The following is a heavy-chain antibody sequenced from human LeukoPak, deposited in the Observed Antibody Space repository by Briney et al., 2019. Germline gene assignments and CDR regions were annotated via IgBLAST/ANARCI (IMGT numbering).Heavy chain of an antibody. D-gene: IGHD5-24*01. V-gene: IGHV3-30-3*01. Sequence: GGSLRLSCAASGFTFSSYAMSWVREAPGKGLEWVAVISYDGSNKYYADSVKGRFTISRDNSKNTLYLQMHSLRAEDTAVYYCAREEMATPDFDYWGQGTLVTVSS. CDR2: ISYDGSNK. J-gene: IGHJ4*02. CDR3: AREEMATPDFDY. CDR1: GFTFSSYA.